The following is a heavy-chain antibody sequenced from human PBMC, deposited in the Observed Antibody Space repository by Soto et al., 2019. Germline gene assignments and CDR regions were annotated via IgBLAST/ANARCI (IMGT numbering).Heavy chain of an antibody. V-gene: IGHV1-69*13. D-gene: IGHD5-12*01. Sequence: SVQVSCKASGGTFSNYAINWVRQAPGQGLEWMGGIIPIFGTGNYAQKFQGRVTITADESTSTAYLDLSGLRPEDTAVYYCARPVEMATISRSYLFYWGQGNLVTV. J-gene: IGHJ4*02. CDR3: ARPVEMATISRSYLFY. CDR2: IIPIFGTG. CDR1: GGTFSNYA.